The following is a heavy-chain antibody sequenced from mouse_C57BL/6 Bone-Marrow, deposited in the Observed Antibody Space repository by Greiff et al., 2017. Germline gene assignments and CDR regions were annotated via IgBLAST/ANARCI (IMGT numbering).Heavy chain of an antibody. J-gene: IGHJ2*01. Sequence: EVQLQESGPGMVKPSQSLSLTCTVTGYSITSGYDWHWIRHFPGNKLEWMGYISYSGSTNYNPSLKSRISITHDTSKNHFFLKLNSVTTEDTATYYCAREGAYYGYFDYWGQGTTLTVSS. CDR3: AREGAYYGYFDY. D-gene: IGHD2-10*01. CDR1: GYSITSGYD. V-gene: IGHV3-1*01. CDR2: ISYSGST.